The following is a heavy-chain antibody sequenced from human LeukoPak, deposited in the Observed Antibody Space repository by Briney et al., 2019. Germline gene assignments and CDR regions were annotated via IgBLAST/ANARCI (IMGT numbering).Heavy chain of an antibody. Sequence: PSETLSLTCTVSGGSISSGGYYWSWIRQPPGKGLEWIGYIYHSGSTYYNPSPKSRVTISVDRSKNQFSLKLSSVTAADTAVYYCAREGLLISNWGQGTLVTVSS. D-gene: IGHD3-16*01. V-gene: IGHV4-30-2*01. CDR2: IYHSGST. J-gene: IGHJ4*02. CDR3: AREGLLISN. CDR1: GGSISSGGYY.